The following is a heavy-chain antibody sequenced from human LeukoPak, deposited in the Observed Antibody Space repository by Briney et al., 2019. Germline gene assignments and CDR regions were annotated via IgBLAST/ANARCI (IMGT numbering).Heavy chain of an antibody. J-gene: IGHJ4*02. Sequence: GASVKVSCKASGYSFTSYYIHWVRQAPGQGLEWMGIINPSDGTTNYAQKFQGRVTMTRDMSTTTAYVELSSLKSDDTAVYYCARGGHTYSYFPKPWDYWGQGTLVAVSS. D-gene: IGHD5-18*01. V-gene: IGHV1-46*01. CDR1: GYSFTSYY. CDR2: INPSDGTT. CDR3: ARGGHTYSYFPKPWDY.